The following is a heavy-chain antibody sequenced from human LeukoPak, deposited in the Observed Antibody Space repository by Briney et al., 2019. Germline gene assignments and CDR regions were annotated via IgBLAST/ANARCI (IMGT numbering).Heavy chain of an antibody. CDR1: GGTFGSYT. V-gene: IGHV1-69*04. Sequence: ASVKVSCKASGGTFGSYTISWVRQVPGQGLEWMGRIIPILGIANYAQKFQGRVTITADKSTSTAYMELSSLRSEDTAVYYCARDGLVRGVIVDWGQGTLVTVSS. CDR3: ARDGLVRGVIVD. CDR2: IIPILGIA. D-gene: IGHD3-10*01. J-gene: IGHJ4*02.